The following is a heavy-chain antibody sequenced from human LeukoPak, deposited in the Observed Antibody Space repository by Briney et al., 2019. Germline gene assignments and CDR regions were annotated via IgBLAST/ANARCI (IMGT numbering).Heavy chain of an antibody. V-gene: IGHV3-11*01. CDR3: RGAAARPGWFDP. CDR2: ISSSGSTI. Sequence: GGSLRLSCAASGFTFSDYYMSWIRQAPGEGLGWVSYISSSGSTIYYADSVKGRFTISRDNAKNSLYLLMNSLRAEATAVNYCRGAAARPGWFDPWGQGTRVTVSS. CDR1: GFTFSDYY. D-gene: IGHD6-6*01. J-gene: IGHJ5*02.